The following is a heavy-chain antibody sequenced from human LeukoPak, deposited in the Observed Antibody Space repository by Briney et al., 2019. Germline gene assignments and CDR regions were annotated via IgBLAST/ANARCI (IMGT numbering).Heavy chain of an antibody. CDR2: IYTSGST. V-gene: IGHV4-4*07. CDR3: ARESTAFGATHYIVYYFDY. CDR1: GGSVSSYY. Sequence: PSETLSLTCTVSGGSVSSYYWSWIRQPAGKGLEWIGRIYTSGSTNYNPSLKSRVTMSVDTSKNQFSLTLSSVTAADTAVYYCARESTAFGATHYIVYYFDYWGQGTLVTVSS. D-gene: IGHD1-26*01. J-gene: IGHJ4*02.